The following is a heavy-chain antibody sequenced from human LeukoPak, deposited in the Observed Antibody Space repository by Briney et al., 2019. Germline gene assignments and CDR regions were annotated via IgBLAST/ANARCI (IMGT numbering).Heavy chain of an antibody. CDR3: ARHGGYCSGGGCYGDAFII. D-gene: IGHD2-15*01. CDR1: GFIFSGYT. CDR2: ISISSSYI. J-gene: IGHJ3*02. Sequence: GGSLRLSCAASGFIFSGYTMNWLRQAPGKGLEWVSSISISSSYIYYADSVKGRFTISRDNAKKPLYLQMNSLRAEDTAVYYCARHGGYCSGGGCYGDAFIIWGQGTMVTVSS. V-gene: IGHV3-21*01.